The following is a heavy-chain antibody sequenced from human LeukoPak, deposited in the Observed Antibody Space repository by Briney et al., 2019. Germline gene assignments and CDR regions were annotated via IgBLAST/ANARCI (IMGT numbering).Heavy chain of an antibody. CDR1: GFTVSSNY. V-gene: IGHV3-53*01. Sequence: GGSLRLSCAASGFTVSSNYMSWVRQAPGKGLEWVSVIYSGGSTYYADSVKGRFTISRDNSKNTLYLQMNSLRAEDTAVYYCASSSSSWYLFPHYYYYSYMYVWGKGTTVTVSS. CDR3: ASSSSSWYLFPHYYYYSYMYV. D-gene: IGHD6-13*01. CDR2: IYSGGST. J-gene: IGHJ6*03.